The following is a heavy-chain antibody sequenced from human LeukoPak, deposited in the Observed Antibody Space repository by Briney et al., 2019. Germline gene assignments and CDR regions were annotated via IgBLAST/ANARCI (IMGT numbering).Heavy chain of an antibody. CDR3: ASSKWFYFDS. J-gene: IGHJ4*02. V-gene: IGHV3-48*03. Sequence: PGGSLRLTCTPPQFTFTNTEANWVRQAPGKGLEWSSFTGSSTIQYANSVTGRFTISTDNATNSLYLQMNSLRVEDTAVYYWASSKWFYFDSWGQGTLVTVSS. CDR1: QFTFTNTE. CDR2: TGSSTI. D-gene: IGHD3-22*01.